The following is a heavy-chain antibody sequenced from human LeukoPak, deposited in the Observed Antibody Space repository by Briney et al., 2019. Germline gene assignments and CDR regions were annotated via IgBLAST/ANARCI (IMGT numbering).Heavy chain of an antibody. CDR2: MSVSGGRT. J-gene: IGHJ3*02. CDR1: GSTFSSYA. D-gene: IGHD6-19*01. V-gene: IGHV3-23*01. CDR3: AKVDSSGWYGGVAFDI. Sequence: SGGSLRPSCATSGSTFSSYAMSWVRQAPGRGREWVSAMSVSGGRTYYADSVKGRFTISRDNSKNTLSLQMSSMRAEETAVYYCAKVDSSGWYGGVAFDIWGQGTVVIVSS.